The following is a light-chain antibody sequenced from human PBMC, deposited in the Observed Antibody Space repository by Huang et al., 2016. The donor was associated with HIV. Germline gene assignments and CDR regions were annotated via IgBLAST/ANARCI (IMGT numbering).Light chain of an antibody. V-gene: IGKV1-5*03. Sequence: DIQMTQSPSTLSASVGDRVTITCRASQSISNWLTWYQQKPGKAPNLLIYRASSLESGVPARFSGSGSGTEFTLTITSLQPDDFAAYYCQQYDSYPITFGQGTRLEIK. CDR1: QSISNW. CDR2: RAS. J-gene: IGKJ5*01. CDR3: QQYDSYPIT.